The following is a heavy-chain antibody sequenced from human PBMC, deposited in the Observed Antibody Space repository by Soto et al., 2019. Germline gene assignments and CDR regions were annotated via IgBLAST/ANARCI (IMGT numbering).Heavy chain of an antibody. V-gene: IGHV3-74*01. D-gene: IGHD3-10*01. CDR1: GFIFSGYW. CDR2: INSDGSTT. J-gene: IGHJ4*02. Sequence: EVQLVESGGGLVQPGGSLRLSCAASGFIFSGYWMHWVRQAPGKGLVWVSRINSDGSTTSYAHSVKGRFTISRDNAKNTMYLQMNRLRAEDTAVYYCARLLGGSGSFIDYWGQGTLVTVSS. CDR3: ARLLGGSGSFIDY.